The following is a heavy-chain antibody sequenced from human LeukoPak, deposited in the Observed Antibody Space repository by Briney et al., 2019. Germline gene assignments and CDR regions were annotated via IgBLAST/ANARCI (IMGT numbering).Heavy chain of an antibody. V-gene: IGHV1-2*02. CDR1: GYTFTGYY. Sequence: ASVKVSCKASGYTFTGYYMHWVRQAPGQGLEWMGWINPNSGGTNYAQKFQGRVTMTRDTSISTAYMELSRLRSDDTAVYYCAREGVAVTGWFDPWGQGTLVTVSS. J-gene: IGHJ5*02. D-gene: IGHD6-19*01. CDR3: AREGVAVTGWFDP. CDR2: INPNSGGT.